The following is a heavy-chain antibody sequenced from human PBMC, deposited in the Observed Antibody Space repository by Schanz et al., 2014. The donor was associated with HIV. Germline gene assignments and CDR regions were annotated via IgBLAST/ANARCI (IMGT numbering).Heavy chain of an antibody. CDR3: SRAFYSDSGSFYSVDP. D-gene: IGHD3-10*01. J-gene: IGHJ5*02. V-gene: IGHV1-69*01. CDR1: GGTLTNYA. CDR2: IVPMLGKT. Sequence: QVQLVQSGAEVKKTGSSVKVSCKPSGGTLTNYAISWVRQAPGQGLEWMGGIVPMLGKTRYAQKFQGRVTITADESMSTAYMELSSLRSEDTAVYYCSRAFYSDSGSFYSVDPWGQGTLVTVSP.